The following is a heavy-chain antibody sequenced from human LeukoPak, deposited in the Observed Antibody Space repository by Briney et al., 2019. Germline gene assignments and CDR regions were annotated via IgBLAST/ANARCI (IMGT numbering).Heavy chain of an antibody. Sequence: PGRSLRLSCAASGFTFSSYGMRWVRQAPGKGLEWVAVISYDGSNKYYADSVKGRFTISRDNSKNTLYLQMNSLRAEDTAVYYCAKVHHSGSYLGYWGQGTLVTVSS. J-gene: IGHJ4*02. CDR2: ISYDGSNK. CDR1: GFTFSSYG. CDR3: AKVHHSGSYLGY. V-gene: IGHV3-30*18. D-gene: IGHD1-26*01.